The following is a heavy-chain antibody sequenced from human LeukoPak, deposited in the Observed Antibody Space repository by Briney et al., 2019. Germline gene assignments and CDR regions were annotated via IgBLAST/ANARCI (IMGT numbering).Heavy chain of an antibody. CDR2: IYHSGST. CDR1: GGSISSGGYY. CDR3: ARGKAPRDYYYYYMDV. V-gene: IGHV4-30-2*01. Sequence: SQTLSLTCTVSGGSISSGGYYWSWIRQPPGKGLEWIGYIYHSGSTYYNPSLKSRVTISVDRSKNQFSLKLSSVTAADTAVYYCARGKAPRDYYYYYMDVWGKGTTVTVSS. J-gene: IGHJ6*03.